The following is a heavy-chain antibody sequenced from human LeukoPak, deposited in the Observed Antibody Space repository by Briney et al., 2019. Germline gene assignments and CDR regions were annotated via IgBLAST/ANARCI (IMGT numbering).Heavy chain of an antibody. CDR1: GFTFSNYA. J-gene: IGHJ3*02. V-gene: IGHV3-23*01. CDR3: AKEIEYSSPGGGFDI. CDR2: IGGSGGST. D-gene: IGHD6-6*01. Sequence: GGSLRLSCAASGFTFSNYAMNWVRQAPGKGLEWVSAIGGSGGSTYYADSVKGRFTSSRDNSKNSLYLQMHSLRVEDTALYYRAKEIEYSSPGGGFDIRGQGTMVTVSS.